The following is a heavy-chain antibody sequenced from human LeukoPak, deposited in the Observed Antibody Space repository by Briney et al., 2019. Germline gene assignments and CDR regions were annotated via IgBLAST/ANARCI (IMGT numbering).Heavy chain of an antibody. J-gene: IGHJ4*02. CDR1: GFTFSRFE. Sequence: GGSLRLSCVASGFTFSRFEMNWVRQAPGKGLEWIAHISSVTYTAYADSVKGRFTISRDNAKNSLFLQMKSLRAEDTALYYCTREQDREVSATVIGDSWGQGTLVTVSS. CDR3: TREQDREVSATVIGDS. V-gene: IGHV3-48*03. CDR2: ISSVTYTA. D-gene: IGHD2-21*02.